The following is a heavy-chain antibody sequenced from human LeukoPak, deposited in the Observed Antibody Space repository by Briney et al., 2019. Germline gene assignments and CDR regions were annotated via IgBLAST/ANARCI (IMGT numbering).Heavy chain of an antibody. Sequence: SETLSLTCTVSGGSISSCDYYWGWIRQPPGKGLEWIGSIYYGGSTYYNPCLKSRVTISVDTSMNQFSPKLSFVTTADTAVYYCARALGYCSGGSCTRGYNWFDPWGQGTLVTVSS. V-gene: IGHV4-39*01. D-gene: IGHD2-15*01. CDR1: GGSISSCDYY. CDR2: IYYGGST. J-gene: IGHJ5*02. CDR3: ARALGYCSGGSCTRGYNWFDP.